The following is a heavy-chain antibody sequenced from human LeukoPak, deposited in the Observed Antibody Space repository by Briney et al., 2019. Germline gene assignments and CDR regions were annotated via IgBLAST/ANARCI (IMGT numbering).Heavy chain of an antibody. V-gene: IGHV4-61*01. Sequence: SETLSLTCTVSGGSISSSSYYWSWIRQPPGKGLEWIGYIYYSGSTNYNPSLKSRVTISVDTSKNQFSLKLSSVTAADTAVYYCARLYYYDSSGYYGYYYYYYGMDVWGQGTTVTVSS. CDR2: IYYSGST. J-gene: IGHJ6*02. D-gene: IGHD3-22*01. CDR1: GGSISSSSYY. CDR3: ARLYYYDSSGYYGYYYYYYGMDV.